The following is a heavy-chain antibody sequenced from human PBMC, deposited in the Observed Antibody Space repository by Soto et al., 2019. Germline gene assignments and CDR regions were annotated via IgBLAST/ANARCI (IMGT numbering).Heavy chain of an antibody. CDR1: GGTFGSYA. V-gene: IGHV1-69*01. J-gene: IGHJ6*02. CDR3: ARSQGRRTSLEIYYYYDYGMDG. Sequence: QVQLVQSGAEVTKPGSSVKVSCKASGGTFGSYAISWVRQAPGQGLEWMGGIIPIPGTAHYAQKFQGRVTIAADESTSTAYMGRSSLRSEDTAVYYCARSQGRRTSLEIYYYYDYGMDGWGQGTTVTVPS. CDR2: IIPIPGTA. D-gene: IGHD2-2*01.